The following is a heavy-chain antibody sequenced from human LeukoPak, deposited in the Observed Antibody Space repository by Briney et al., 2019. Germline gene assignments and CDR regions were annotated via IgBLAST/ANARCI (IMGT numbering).Heavy chain of an antibody. V-gene: IGHV1-2*02. CDR3: ASSSGWYPDQYYFDY. CDR2: INPNSGGT. Sequence: ASVRVSCTASGYTFTGYYMHWVRDAPGQGRVRGGWINPNSGGTNYAQKFQGRVTMTRDTSISTAYMGLSRLRSDDAAVYYCASSSGWYPDQYYFDYWSQGTLVTVSS. CDR1: GYTFTGYY. J-gene: IGHJ4*02. D-gene: IGHD6-19*01.